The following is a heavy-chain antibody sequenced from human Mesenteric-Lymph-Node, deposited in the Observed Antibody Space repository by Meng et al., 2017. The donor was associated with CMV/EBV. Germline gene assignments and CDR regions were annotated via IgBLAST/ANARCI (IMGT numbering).Heavy chain of an antibody. D-gene: IGHD6-6*01. Sequence: ASVKVSCKASGYTFTSYYMHWVRQAPGQGLEWMGIINPSGGSTSYAQKFQGRVTMTRDTSTSTVYMELSSLRSEDTAVYYCARDRVAIAARWAFDYWGQGTLVTVSS. CDR1: GYTFTSYY. V-gene: IGHV1-46*01. CDR2: INPSGGST. CDR3: ARDRVAIAARWAFDY. J-gene: IGHJ4*02.